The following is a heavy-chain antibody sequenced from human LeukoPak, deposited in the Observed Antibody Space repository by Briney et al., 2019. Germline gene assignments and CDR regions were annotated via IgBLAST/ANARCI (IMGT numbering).Heavy chain of an antibody. CDR2: ISGSGGSI. J-gene: IGHJ4*02. D-gene: IGHD6-6*01. CDR3: AKALLTYSSSSDY. Sequence: PGVSLRLSCAASGFTFSSYAMSWVRQGPGKGLEWVSAISGSGGSIYYADSVKGRFTISRDNSKNTLYLQMNSLRAEDTAVYYCAKALLTYSSSSDYWGQGTLVTVSS. CDR1: GFTFSSYA. V-gene: IGHV3-23*01.